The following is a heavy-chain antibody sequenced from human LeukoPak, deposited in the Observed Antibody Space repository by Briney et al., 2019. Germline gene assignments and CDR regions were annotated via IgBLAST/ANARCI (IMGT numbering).Heavy chain of an antibody. CDR3: ARTLYCSGATCFSPELLDT. CDR1: GYSISSGYH. D-gene: IGHD2-15*01. Sequence: PSETLSLTCAVSGYSISSGYHWGWVRQPPGKGPVWIGSMFHGGNTYCNLSLKSRVTMSIDTSMNQFSLNLTSVTAADTAVYFCARTLYCSGATCFSPELLDTWGQGTLVTVSS. J-gene: IGHJ5*02. V-gene: IGHV4-38-2*01. CDR2: MFHGGNT.